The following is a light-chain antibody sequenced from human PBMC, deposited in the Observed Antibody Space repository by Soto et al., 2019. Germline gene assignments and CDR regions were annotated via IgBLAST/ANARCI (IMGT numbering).Light chain of an antibody. CDR1: ENVGTN. CDR2: GSS. Sequence: IVMTQSPATLSVSPGEGVTLSCRASENVGTNLAWYQQKPGQAPRLLMYGSSTRATGIPATFSGSGSGTEFTLTISSLQSEESAVYYSQQYNNWGLSFGGGTKVEIK. J-gene: IGKJ4*01. V-gene: IGKV3D-15*01. CDR3: QQYNNWGLS.